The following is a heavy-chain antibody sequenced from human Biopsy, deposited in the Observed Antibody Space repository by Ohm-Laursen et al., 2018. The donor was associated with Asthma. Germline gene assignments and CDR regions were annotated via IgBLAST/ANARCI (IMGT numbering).Heavy chain of an antibody. J-gene: IGHJ4*02. V-gene: IGHV1-69*13. CDR1: GGTFNTYV. D-gene: IGHD2-2*01. CDR2: INSVFGNT. CDR3: ARKAGSCISRTCYSLDF. Sequence: SVKASCQSLGGTFNTYVIGWGRQGPGQGIEWMGGINSVFGNTTYPQKFQDRVTTAADDSTSTVYMELSSLRSEDTAVYYCARKAGSCISRTCYSLDFWGQGTLVTVSS.